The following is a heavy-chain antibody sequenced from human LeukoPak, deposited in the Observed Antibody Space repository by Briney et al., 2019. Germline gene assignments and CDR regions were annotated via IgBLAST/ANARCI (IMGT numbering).Heavy chain of an antibody. Sequence: GGSLRLSCRVSGFPVKTNYMTWVRQAPGKGLEWVSVIYSDGDTFYGDSVKGRFTFSRDDSHNTLYLQMNSLRGEDTAMYYCARGRGVNAFDIWGQGTVVTVSS. J-gene: IGHJ3*02. CDR2: IYSDGDT. CDR1: GFPVKTNY. D-gene: IGHD3-10*01. V-gene: IGHV3-53*01. CDR3: ARGRGVNAFDI.